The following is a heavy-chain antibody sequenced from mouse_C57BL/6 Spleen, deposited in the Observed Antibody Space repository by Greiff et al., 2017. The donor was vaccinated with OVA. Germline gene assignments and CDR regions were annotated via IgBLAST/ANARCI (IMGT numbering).Heavy chain of an antibody. D-gene: IGHD2-3*01. CDR1: GYAFSSYW. Sequence: QVQLQQSGAELVKPGASVKISCKASGYAFSSYWMNWVKQRPGKGLEWIGQIYPGDGDTNYNGKFKGKATLTADKSSSTAYMQLSSLTSEDSAVYFCARSEAPYYDGYYWYFDVWGTGTTVTVSS. CDR2: IYPGDGDT. CDR3: ARSEAPYYDGYYWYFDV. V-gene: IGHV1-80*01. J-gene: IGHJ1*03.